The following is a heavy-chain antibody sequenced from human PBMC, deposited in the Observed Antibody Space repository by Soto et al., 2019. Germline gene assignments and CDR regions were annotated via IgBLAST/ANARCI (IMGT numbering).Heavy chain of an antibody. CDR3: ARAPCSGGSCYSFDY. D-gene: IGHD2-15*01. Sequence: QVQLVKSGAEVKKPGSSVKVSCKASGGTFSSYTISWVRQAPGQGLEWMGRIIPILGIANYAQKFQGRVTITADKSTSTAYMELSSLRSEDTAVYYCARAPCSGGSCYSFDYWGQGTLVTVSS. V-gene: IGHV1-69*02. CDR2: IIPILGIA. CDR1: GGTFSSYT. J-gene: IGHJ4*02.